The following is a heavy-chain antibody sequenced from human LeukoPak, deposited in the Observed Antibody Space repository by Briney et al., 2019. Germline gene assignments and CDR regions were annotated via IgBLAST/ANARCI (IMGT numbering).Heavy chain of an antibody. CDR3: AKALAATPYPYYFDY. Sequence: GGSLRLSCAASGFTFSSYGMHWVRQAPGKGLEWVAVISYDGSNKYYADSVKGRFTISRDNSKNTLYLQMNSLRAEDTAVYYCAKALAATPYPYYFDYWGQGTLVTVSS. J-gene: IGHJ4*02. V-gene: IGHV3-30*18. CDR2: ISYDGSNK. CDR1: GFTFSSYG. D-gene: IGHD6-6*01.